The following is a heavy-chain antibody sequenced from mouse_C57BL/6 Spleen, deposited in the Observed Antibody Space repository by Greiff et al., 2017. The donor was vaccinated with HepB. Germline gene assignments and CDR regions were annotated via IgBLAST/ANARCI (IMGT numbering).Heavy chain of an antibody. D-gene: IGHD1-1*01. V-gene: IGHV5-9-1*02. J-gene: IGHJ1*03. CDR2: ISSGGDYI. CDR3: TRAATVVATGYFDV. Sequence: EVQLVESGEGLVKPGGSLKLSCAASGFTFSSYAMSWVRQTPEKRLEWVAYISSGGDYIYYADTVKGRFTISRDNARNTLYLQMSSLKSEDTAMYYCTRAATVVATGYFDVWGTGTTVTVSS. CDR1: GFTFSSYA.